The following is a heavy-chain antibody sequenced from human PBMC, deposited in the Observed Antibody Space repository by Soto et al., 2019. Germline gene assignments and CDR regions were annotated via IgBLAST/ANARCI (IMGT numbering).Heavy chain of an antibody. CDR1: GFTFSSYG. Sequence: GGSLRLSCAASGFTFSSYGMHWVRQAPGKGLEWVAVISHDGSNKYYADSVKGRFTISRDNSKNTLYLQMNSLRAEDTAVYYCAKGAKQGRFSDYYYYMDVWGKGTTVTVSS. V-gene: IGHV3-30*18. D-gene: IGHD3-16*01. CDR3: AKGAKQGRFSDYYYYMDV. CDR2: ISHDGSNK. J-gene: IGHJ6*03.